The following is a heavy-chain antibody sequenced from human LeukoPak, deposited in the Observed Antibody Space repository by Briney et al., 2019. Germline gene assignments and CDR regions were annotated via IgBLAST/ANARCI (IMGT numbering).Heavy chain of an antibody. CDR2: INHSGST. Sequence: SETLSLTCAVYGGSFSGYYWSWIRQPPGKGLEWIGEINHSGSTNYNPSLKSRVTISVDTSKNQFSLKLSSVTAADTAVYYCARVWRYSSGRIDYWGQGTLVTVPS. D-gene: IGHD6-19*01. CDR1: GGSFSGYY. J-gene: IGHJ4*02. CDR3: ARVWRYSSGRIDY. V-gene: IGHV4-34*01.